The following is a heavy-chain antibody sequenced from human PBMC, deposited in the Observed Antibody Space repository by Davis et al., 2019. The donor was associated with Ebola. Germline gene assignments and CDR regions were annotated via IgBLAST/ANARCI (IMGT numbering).Heavy chain of an antibody. D-gene: IGHD4-17*01. CDR3: ARDLAHDYGDYGDY. CDR2: IIPIFGTA. V-gene: IGHV1-69*05. Sequence: AASVTVSCKASRCTFSSYAISCVRHPPRQGLEWMGGIIPIFGTASYAQKFQGRVTMTRDTSTSTVYMELSSLRSEDTAVYYCARDLAHDYGDYGDYWGQGTLVTVSS. CDR1: RCTFSSYA. J-gene: IGHJ4*02.